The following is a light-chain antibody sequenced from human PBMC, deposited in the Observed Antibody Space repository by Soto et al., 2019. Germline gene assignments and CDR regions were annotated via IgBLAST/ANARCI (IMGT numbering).Light chain of an antibody. J-gene: IGKJ5*01. CDR3: QQYHNWPIT. Sequence: EIELTQSPATLSLSPGETATLSCRASQSVSSSYLAWYQQKPGQAPRLLIYGASSRATGIPARFSGSGSGTEFTLTISSLQSEDFAVYYCQQYHNWPITFGQGTRLEIK. V-gene: IGKV3D-15*01. CDR1: QSVSSSY. CDR2: GAS.